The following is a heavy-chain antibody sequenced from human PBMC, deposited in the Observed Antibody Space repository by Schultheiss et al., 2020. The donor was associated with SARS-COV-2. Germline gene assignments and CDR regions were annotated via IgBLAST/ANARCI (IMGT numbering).Heavy chain of an antibody. V-gene: IGHV3-11*06. CDR1: GFTFSDYY. Sequence: GGSLRLSCAVSGFTFSDYYMSWIRQAPGKGLEWVSYISSSSSYTNYADSVKGRFTISRDNAKNSLYLQMNSLRAEDTAVYYCARDQYYYYGMDVWGQGTTVTVSS. J-gene: IGHJ6*02. CDR3: ARDQYYYYGMDV. CDR2: ISSSSSYT.